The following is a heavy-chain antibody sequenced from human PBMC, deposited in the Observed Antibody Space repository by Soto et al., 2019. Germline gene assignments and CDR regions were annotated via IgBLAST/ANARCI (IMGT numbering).Heavy chain of an antibody. CDR1: GGSISSYY. CDR3: ASSGGAAYRSSWFYFDY. V-gene: IGHV4-59*01. CDR2: IYYSVST. D-gene: IGHD6-13*01. J-gene: IGHJ4*02. Sequence: SETLSLTCTVSGGSISSYYWSWIRQPPGKGLEWIGYIYYSVSTNYNPSLKSRVTISVDTSKNQFSLKLSSVTAADTAVYYCASSGGAAYRSSWFYFDYWGQGTLVTVSS.